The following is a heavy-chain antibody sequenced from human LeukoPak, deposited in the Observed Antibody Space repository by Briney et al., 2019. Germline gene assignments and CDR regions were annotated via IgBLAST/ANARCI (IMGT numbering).Heavy chain of an antibody. Sequence: SETLSLTCTVSGGSISSGDYYWSWIRQPPGKGLEWIGYIYYRGSTYYNPSLKSRVTISVDTSKNQFSLKLSSVTAADTAVYYCARGHLEFEYCSSTSCSTFDYWGQGTLVTVSS. CDR3: ARGHLEFEYCSSTSCSTFDY. V-gene: IGHV4-30-4*01. J-gene: IGHJ4*02. CDR1: GGSISSGDYY. CDR2: IYYRGST. D-gene: IGHD2-2*01.